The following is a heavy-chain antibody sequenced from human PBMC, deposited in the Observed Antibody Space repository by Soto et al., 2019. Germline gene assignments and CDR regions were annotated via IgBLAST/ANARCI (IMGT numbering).Heavy chain of an antibody. CDR2: ISYDGSNK. CDR1: GFTFSSYA. V-gene: IGHV3-30-3*01. CDR3: ARDFLPCIVVVPAATRP. J-gene: IGHJ4*02. D-gene: IGHD2-2*01. Sequence: PGGSLRLSCAASGFTFSSYAMHWVRQAPGKGLEWVAVISYDGSNKYYADSVKGRFTISRDNSKNTLYLQMNSLRAEDTAVYYCARDFLPCIVVVPAATRPWGQGTLVTVSS.